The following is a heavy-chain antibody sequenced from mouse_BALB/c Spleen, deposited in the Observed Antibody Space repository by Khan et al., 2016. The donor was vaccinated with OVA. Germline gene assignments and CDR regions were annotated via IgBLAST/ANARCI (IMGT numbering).Heavy chain of an antibody. CDR1: GYTFTTYW. V-gene: IGHV1-7*01. CDR3: ARRGLSGIFAY. Sequence: VQLQQSGAELAKPGASVKMSCKASGYTFTTYWMHWVKQRPGQGLEWIGYIDPSTGYTEYNQKFKDKATLTTDKSSSTAYMQLSSLTSEDSAVCCCARRGLSGIFAYWGQGTLVTVSA. D-gene: IGHD1-1*02. CDR2: IDPSTGYT. J-gene: IGHJ3*01.